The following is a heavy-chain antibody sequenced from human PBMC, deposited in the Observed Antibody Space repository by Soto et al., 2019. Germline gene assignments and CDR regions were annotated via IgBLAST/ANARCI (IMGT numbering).Heavy chain of an antibody. D-gene: IGHD6-19*01. V-gene: IGHV3-23*01. CDR3: AGRIAVAGTLAY. J-gene: IGHJ4*02. Sequence: GGSLRLSCAASGLTFSSYAMSWVRQAPGKGLEWVSAISGSGGSTFYADSVKGRFTISRDNSKNTLFLQMNSLRVEDTAVYYCAGRIAVAGTLAYWGQGTLAPVYS. CDR2: ISGSGGST. CDR1: GLTFSSYA.